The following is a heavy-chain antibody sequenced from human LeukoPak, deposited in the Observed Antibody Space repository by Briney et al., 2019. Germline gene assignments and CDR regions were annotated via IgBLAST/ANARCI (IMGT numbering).Heavy chain of an antibody. CDR2: ISSSGSGDNT. J-gene: IGHJ4*02. D-gene: IGHD5-18*01. Sequence: GGSLRLSCAASGVTLSTYAMSWARQAPGKGLEWVSGISSSGSGDNTYYADSVKGRFTISRDNSLNTLHLQMNSLRAEDTAFYYCGKGNTASRPGFVDWGQGTLVTVSS. CDR1: GVTLSTYA. V-gene: IGHV3-23*01. CDR3: GKGNTASRPGFVD.